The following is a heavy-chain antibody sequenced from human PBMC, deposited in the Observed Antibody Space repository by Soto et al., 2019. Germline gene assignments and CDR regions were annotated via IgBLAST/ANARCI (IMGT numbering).Heavy chain of an antibody. CDR3: ARDSTAYGDYYFDY. CDR2: ISSNGGST. D-gene: IGHD4-17*01. Sequence: GGSLISCAASGFTFSSYAMHWVRQAPGKGLEYVSAISSNGGSTYYANSVKGRFTISRDNSKNTLYLQMGSLRAEDMAVYYCARDSTAYGDYYFDYWGQGTLVTVSS. CDR1: GFTFSSYA. J-gene: IGHJ4*02. V-gene: IGHV3-64*01.